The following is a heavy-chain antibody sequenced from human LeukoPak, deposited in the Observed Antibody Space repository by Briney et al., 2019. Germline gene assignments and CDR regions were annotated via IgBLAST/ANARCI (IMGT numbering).Heavy chain of an antibody. Sequence: GGSLRLSCAASGFTFDDYGMSWVRHAPGKGLEWVSGINWNGGSTGYADSVKGRFTISRDNAKNSLSLQMNSLRAEDTALYHCARAGAEYYYGMDVWGQGTTVTVSS. D-gene: IGHD7-27*01. CDR1: GFTFDDYG. CDR2: INWNGGST. V-gene: IGHV3-20*01. J-gene: IGHJ6*02. CDR3: ARAGAEYYYGMDV.